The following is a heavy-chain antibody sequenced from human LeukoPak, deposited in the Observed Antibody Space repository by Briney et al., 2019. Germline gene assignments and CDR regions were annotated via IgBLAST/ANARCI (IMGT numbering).Heavy chain of an antibody. D-gene: IGHD1-7*01. Sequence: GSLRLSCAASGFTVSSNYMSWVRQAPGKGLEWVSVIYSGGSTYYADSVKGRFTISRDNSKNTLYLQMNSLRAEDTAVYYCARGLRITGTDYYFDYWGQGTLVTVSS. CDR1: GFTVSSNY. V-gene: IGHV3-53*01. CDR3: ARGLRITGTDYYFDY. CDR2: IYSGGST. J-gene: IGHJ4*02.